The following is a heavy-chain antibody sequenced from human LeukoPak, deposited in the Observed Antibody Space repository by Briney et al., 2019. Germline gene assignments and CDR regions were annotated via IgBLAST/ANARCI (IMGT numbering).Heavy chain of an antibody. D-gene: IGHD3-9*01. CDR1: GYTFTGYY. CDR2: INPNSGGT. CDR3: ARTTLRYSDWSPDAFDI. Sequence: ASVKVSCKASGYTFTGYYMHWVRQAPGQGLEWMGWINPNSGGTNYAQKFQGRVTMTRDTSISTAYMELSRLRSDDTAVYYCARTTLRYSDWSPDAFDIWGQGTMVTVSS. V-gene: IGHV1-2*02. J-gene: IGHJ3*02.